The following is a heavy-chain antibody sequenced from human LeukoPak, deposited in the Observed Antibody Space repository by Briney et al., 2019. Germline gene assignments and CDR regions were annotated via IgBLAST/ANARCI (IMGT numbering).Heavy chain of an antibody. CDR3: ARAAGGGYFDF. J-gene: IGHJ4*02. CDR2: ISAYNSNT. Sequence: ASVKVSCKTSGYSFTSYGISWVRQAPGQGLEWMGWISAYNSNTNYAQNLQGRVTMTTDTSTSTVYLDLRSLRSDDTAVYYCARAAGGGYFDFWGQGTLVTVSS. CDR1: GYSFTSYG. V-gene: IGHV1-18*01. D-gene: IGHD6-13*01.